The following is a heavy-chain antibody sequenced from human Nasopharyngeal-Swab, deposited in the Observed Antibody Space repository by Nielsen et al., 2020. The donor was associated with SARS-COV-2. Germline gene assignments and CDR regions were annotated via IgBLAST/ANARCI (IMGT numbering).Heavy chain of an antibody. J-gene: IGHJ6*02. Sequence: GGSLRLSCAACGFTFSDYYMSWIRQAPGKGLEWVSYISSSGSTIYYADSVKGRFTISRDNAKNSLYLQMNSLRAEDTAVYYCARWGETSQSLYYYYGMDVWGQGTTVTVSS. V-gene: IGHV3-11*01. CDR2: ISSSGSTI. CDR1: GFTFSDYY. CDR3: ARWGETSQSLYYYYGMDV. D-gene: IGHD3-10*01.